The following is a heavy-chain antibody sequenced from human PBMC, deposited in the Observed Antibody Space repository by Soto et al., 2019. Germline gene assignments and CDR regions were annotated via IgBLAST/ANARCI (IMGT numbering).Heavy chain of an antibody. J-gene: IGHJ4*02. D-gene: IGHD3-22*01. V-gene: IGHV3-23*01. CDR3: ATDNYYASRGSIDY. CDR2: ISGSGGTT. Sequence: EVQLLESGGGLVQPGGSLRLSCAASGFSFSTYAMNYVRQAPGKGLEWVSGISGSGGTTDYAESVKGRFTISRDNSNNTLYLQMNSPRAEDTAVYFCATDNYYASRGSIDYWGQGTLVTVSS. CDR1: GFSFSTYA.